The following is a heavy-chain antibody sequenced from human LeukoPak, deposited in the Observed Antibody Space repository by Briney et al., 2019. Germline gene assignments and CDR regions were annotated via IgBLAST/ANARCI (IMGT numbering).Heavy chain of an antibody. Sequence: NPGGSLRLSCAASGFTFSNAWMSWVRQAPGKGLEWVGRIKSKTDGGTTDHAAPVKGRFTISRDDSKNSLYLQMNSLRAEDTAVYYCARDGVLRHFDWLYYFDYWGQGTLVTVSS. V-gene: IGHV3-15*01. J-gene: IGHJ4*02. CDR1: GFTFSNAW. D-gene: IGHD3-9*01. CDR3: ARDGVLRHFDWLYYFDY. CDR2: IKSKTDGGTT.